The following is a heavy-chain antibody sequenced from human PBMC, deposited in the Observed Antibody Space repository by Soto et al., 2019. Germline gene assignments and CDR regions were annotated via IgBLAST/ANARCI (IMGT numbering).Heavy chain of an antibody. Sequence: SETLSLSCTVSGYSITCGSYWAFIRQPPGKGPEWIASIYHGGTTFYNPSLKSRITISVDTSNNQFSLKLTSVTAADTAVYYCARVHVMVVAGSTFDYWGHGTLVTVSS. CDR1: GYSITCGSY. V-gene: IGHV4-38-2*02. D-gene: IGHD6-19*01. J-gene: IGHJ4*01. CDR3: ARVHVMVVAGSTFDY. CDR2: IYHGGTT.